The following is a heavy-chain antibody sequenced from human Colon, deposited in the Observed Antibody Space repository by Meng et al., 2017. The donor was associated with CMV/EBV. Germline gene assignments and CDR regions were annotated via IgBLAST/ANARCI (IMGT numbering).Heavy chain of an antibody. J-gene: IGHJ4*02. Sequence: KPSGYSFDRYAVHWVRQAPGQGLEWMGWIDTNTGEPTYAQGFTGRFVFSLDASVRTTYLEISNLKAEDTAVYYCAKDGDGFNRKRFDHWGQGSLVTVSS. V-gene: IGHV7-4-1*02. CDR3: AKDGDGFNRKRFDH. CDR1: GYSFDRYA. CDR2: IDTNTGEP. D-gene: IGHD5-24*01.